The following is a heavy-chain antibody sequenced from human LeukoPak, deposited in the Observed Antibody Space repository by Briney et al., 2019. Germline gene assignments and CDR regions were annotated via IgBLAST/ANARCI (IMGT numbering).Heavy chain of an antibody. D-gene: IGHD3-3*01. CDR3: ARHREGATQVGLFTF. CDR1: GFTFTTYW. CDR2: IRQDGGEK. J-gene: IGHJ4*02. V-gene: IGHV3-7*01. Sequence: QPGGSLRLSCAASGFTFTTYWTAWVRQAPGKGLEWVANIRQDGGEKYYVDSVKGRFTISRDNAQNSLYLHISSLGAEDTAVYYCARHREGATQVGLFTFWGQGTLVIVSS.